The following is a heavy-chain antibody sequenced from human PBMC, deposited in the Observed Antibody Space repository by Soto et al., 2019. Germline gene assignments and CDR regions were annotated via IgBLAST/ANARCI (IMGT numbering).Heavy chain of an antibody. Sequence: ASVKVSCKASGYTFTSYHMHWVRQAPGQGLEWMGVINPSGGDTVYAQKFQGRVTMTRDTSTNTVYMELSSLRSEDTAVYYCARCQSWNIFDYWGQGTLVTVSS. V-gene: IGHV1-46*01. CDR2: INPSGGDT. CDR1: GYTFTSYH. D-gene: IGHD1-1*01. J-gene: IGHJ4*02. CDR3: ARCQSWNIFDY.